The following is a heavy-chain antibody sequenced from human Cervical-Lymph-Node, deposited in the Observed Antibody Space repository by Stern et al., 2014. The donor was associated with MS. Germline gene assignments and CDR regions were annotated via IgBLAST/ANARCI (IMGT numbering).Heavy chain of an antibody. D-gene: IGHD3-10*01. CDR1: RDTFSYSA. Sequence: VQLVESGAEVKKPGSSVKVSCKASRDTFSYSALSWVRQAPGQGLEWMGGIIPMLGTTSYTQKFQGRLTITADNSTSMLYMELRSLKFEDTAVYFCARDQGDYGSGSEDSWFDPWGQGTLVTVSS. CDR3: ARDQGDYGSGSEDSWFDP. V-gene: IGHV1-69*06. J-gene: IGHJ5*02. CDR2: IIPMLGTT.